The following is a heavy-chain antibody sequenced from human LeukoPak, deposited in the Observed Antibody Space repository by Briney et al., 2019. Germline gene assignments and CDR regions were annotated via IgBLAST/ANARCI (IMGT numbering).Heavy chain of an antibody. CDR2: INPSGGST. CDR1: GYTFTSYY. CDR3: ARDQDSVNPHFDY. Sequence: ASVKVSCKASGYTFTSYYMHWVRQAPGQGLEWMGIINPSGGSTNYAQKFQGRVTITADKSTSTAYMELSSLRSEDTAVYYCARDQDSVNPHFDYWGQGTLVTVSS. V-gene: IGHV1-46*01. J-gene: IGHJ4*02. D-gene: IGHD2-15*01.